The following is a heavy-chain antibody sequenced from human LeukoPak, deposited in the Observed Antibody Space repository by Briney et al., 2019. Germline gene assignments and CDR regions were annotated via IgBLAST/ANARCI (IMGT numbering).Heavy chain of an antibody. V-gene: IGHV4-4*07. Sequence: SETLSLTCTVSGGSISSYYWSWIRQPAGKGLEWIGRIYTSGSTNYNPSLERRVTMSVDTSKNHFSLRLSSVTAADTAVYYRARYGNYYYYYMDVWGKGTTVTVSS. CDR3: ARYGNYYYYYMDV. CDR2: IYTSGST. D-gene: IGHD1-26*01. CDR1: GGSISSYY. J-gene: IGHJ6*03.